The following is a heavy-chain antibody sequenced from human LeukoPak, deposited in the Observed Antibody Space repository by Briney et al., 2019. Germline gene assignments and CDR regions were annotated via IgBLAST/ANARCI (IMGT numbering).Heavy chain of an antibody. J-gene: IGHJ4*02. CDR2: INPSGGST. V-gene: IGHV1-46*01. CDR3: AKGLDDARGGY. D-gene: IGHD3-10*01. Sequence: ASVKVSCKASGYTVTSYYMHWVRQAPGQGLEWMGIINPSGGSTSYAQKFQGRVTMTRDNSKNTLYLQMNSLRAEDTAVYYCAKGLDDARGGYWGQGTLVTVSS. CDR1: GYTVTSYY.